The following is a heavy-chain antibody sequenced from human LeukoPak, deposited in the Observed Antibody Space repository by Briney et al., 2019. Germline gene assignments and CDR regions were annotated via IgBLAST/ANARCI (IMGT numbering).Heavy chain of an antibody. CDR1: GGSISSYY. J-gene: IGHJ3*02. CDR3: ARDRGLDAFDI. CDR2: IYYSGST. V-gene: IGHV4-59*01. D-gene: IGHD3-10*01. Sequence: SETLSLTCTVSGGSISSYYWSWIRQPPGKGLEWIGYIYYSGSTNYNPSLKSRITISVDTSKNQFSLKLSSVTAADTAVYYCARDRGLDAFDIWGQGTMVTVSS.